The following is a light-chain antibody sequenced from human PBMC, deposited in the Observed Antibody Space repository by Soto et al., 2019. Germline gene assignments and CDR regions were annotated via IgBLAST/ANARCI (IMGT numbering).Light chain of an antibody. J-gene: IGKJ1*01. V-gene: IGKV3-15*01. CDR3: QRFKNWPRT. Sequence: EIVMTQSPATLSVSPGEGVSLSSRTNQTISNTLAWYQQKPGQAPRRLIYDASTRATGIPARFSGSGSGTEFTLTISSLQSEDFAVYYCQRFKNWPRTFGQGTKVDIK. CDR1: QTISNT. CDR2: DAS.